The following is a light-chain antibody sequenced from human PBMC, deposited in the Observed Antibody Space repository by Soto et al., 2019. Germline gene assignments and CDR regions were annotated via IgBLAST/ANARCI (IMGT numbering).Light chain of an antibody. V-gene: IGLV2-14*01. J-gene: IGLJ1*01. Sequence: QSALTQPASVSGSPGQSITISCTGTSSDVGDNNYVSWYQQHPGKAPKLMLYDVTHRPSGISNRFSGSKSGNTASLTISGRQAEDEADYDCSSYKSSSTLYVFGTGTKLTVL. CDR3: SSYKSSSTLYV. CDR1: SSDVGDNNY. CDR2: DVT.